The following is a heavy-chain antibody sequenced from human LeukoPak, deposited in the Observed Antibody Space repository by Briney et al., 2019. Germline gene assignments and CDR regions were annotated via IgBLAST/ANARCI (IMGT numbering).Heavy chain of an antibody. D-gene: IGHD6-19*01. CDR3: ARAGVTVAAMGH. CDR2: IYYSGRT. V-gene: IGHV4-39*07. CDR1: GGSISSSSYY. J-gene: IGHJ4*02. Sequence: KPSETLSLTCTVSGGSISSSSYYWGWIRQPPGKGLEWIGSIYYSGRTYYNASLKSRVTISVDTSKNQFSLKLSSLTAADTAVYYCARAGVTVAAMGHWGQGTLVTVSS.